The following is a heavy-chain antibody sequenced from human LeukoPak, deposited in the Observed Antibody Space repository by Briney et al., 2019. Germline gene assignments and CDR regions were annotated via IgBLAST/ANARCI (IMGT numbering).Heavy chain of an antibody. CDR1: GGSISSYY. Sequence: PSETLSLTCTVSGGSISSYYWSWIRQPPGKGLEWIAYIYYSGSTNYNPSLKSRVTISVDTSKNQFSLKLSSVTAADTAVYYCARDLKASRSNYYYYMDVWGKGTTVTVSS. CDR3: ARDLKASRSNYYYYMDV. V-gene: IGHV4-59*01. CDR2: IYYSGST. J-gene: IGHJ6*03.